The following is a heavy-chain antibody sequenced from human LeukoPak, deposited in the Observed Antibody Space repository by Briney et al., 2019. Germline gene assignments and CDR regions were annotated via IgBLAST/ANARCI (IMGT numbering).Heavy chain of an antibody. CDR1: GFAFSTYG. J-gene: IGHJ4*02. CDR3: ARARENYDIRGFSALDY. D-gene: IGHD3-22*01. Sequence: PGRSLRLSCAASGFAFSTYGMHWVRQPPGGGLEWVAVIWNDGTSIVYADSVKGRFTISRDNSKNTLYLQMNSLRAEDTAVYYCARARENYDIRGFSALDYWGRGTLATVSS. CDR2: IWNDGTSI. V-gene: IGHV3-33*01.